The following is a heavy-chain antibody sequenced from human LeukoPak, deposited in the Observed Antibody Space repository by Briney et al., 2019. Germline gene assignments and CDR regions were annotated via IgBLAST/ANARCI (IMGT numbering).Heavy chain of an antibody. CDR1: GYTCTSYD. CDR2: MNPNSGNT. J-gene: IGHJ6*02. Sequence: ASVKVSCKASGYTCTSYDINWLRQATGQGLEWMGWMNPNSGNTGYAQKFQGRVTMTRNTSISTAYMELSSLRSEDTAVYYCAIPTYHYYILTGYGMDVWGQGTTVTVSS. V-gene: IGHV1-8*01. D-gene: IGHD3-9*01. CDR3: AIPTYHYYILTGYGMDV.